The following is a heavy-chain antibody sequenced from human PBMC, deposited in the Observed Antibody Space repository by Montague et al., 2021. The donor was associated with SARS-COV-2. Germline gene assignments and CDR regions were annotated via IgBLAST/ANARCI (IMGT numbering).Heavy chain of an antibody. CDR1: GGTVRDYY. CDR3: ARHSVSEDGTFFRSYFDP. V-gene: IGHV4-59*08. D-gene: IGHD1-1*01. CDR2: IFYNGYT. Sequence: SETLSLTCTVSGGTVRDYYWNWIRQTPGKGLEWIGYIFYNGYTKYNPSLENRVTLSVDTPGNQFFLSLRSVTASDTATYFCARHSVSEDGTFFRSYFDPWGQGAQVIVSS. J-gene: IGHJ5*02.